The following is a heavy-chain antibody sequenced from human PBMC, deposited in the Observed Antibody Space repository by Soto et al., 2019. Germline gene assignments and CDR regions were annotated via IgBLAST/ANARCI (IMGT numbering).Heavy chain of an antibody. V-gene: IGHV5-51*01. CDR3: ARIAGYRSGWPLDK. Sequence: PXESLKVSWKCSGYTFTGYWFALVLQMPGRGPEWMGSIDPRDSDTRYSPSFQGQVTISVDKSTTTAHLQWRSLKASDTAIYYCARIAGYRSGWPLDKWGQGTRVTVSS. J-gene: IGHJ4*02. CDR2: IDPRDSDT. D-gene: IGHD6-19*01. CDR1: GYTFTGYW.